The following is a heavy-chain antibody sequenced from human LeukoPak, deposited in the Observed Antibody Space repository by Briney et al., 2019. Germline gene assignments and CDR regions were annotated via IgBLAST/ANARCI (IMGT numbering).Heavy chain of an antibody. Sequence: PGGSLRLSCAASGFTVSSNYISWVRQAPGKGLEWASSISGSGPSTDYADSVKGRFTISRDKSKNTLYLQMNSLRAEDTAVYYCARLPTFYYDSSHYHYDYWGQGTLVTVSS. CDR3: ARLPTFYYDSSHYHYDY. CDR2: ISGSGPST. D-gene: IGHD3-22*01. CDR1: GFTVSSNY. V-gene: IGHV3-53*01. J-gene: IGHJ4*02.